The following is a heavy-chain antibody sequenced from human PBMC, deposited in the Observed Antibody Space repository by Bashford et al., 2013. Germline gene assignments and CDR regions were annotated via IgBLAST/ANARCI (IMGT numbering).Heavy chain of an antibody. D-gene: IGHD1-26*01. CDR3: AKPLQVGLGYFDY. Sequence: VRQAPGKGLEWVAAISVRGGDTHYADSVKGRFTISRDNPKNTLFLQMNSLRTEDTAMYYCAKPLQVGLGYFDYWAREPWSPSPQ. CDR2: ISVRGGDT. J-gene: IGHJ4*02. V-gene: IGHV3-23*01.